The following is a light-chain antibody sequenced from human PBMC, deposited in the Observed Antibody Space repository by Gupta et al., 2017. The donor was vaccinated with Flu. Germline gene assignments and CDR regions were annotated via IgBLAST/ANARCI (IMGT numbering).Light chain of an antibody. J-gene: IGKJ3*01. V-gene: IGKV3-11*01. Sequence: EIVLTQSPSSVSLSAGERATLTCRASQSVSSYLAWYHQKPGQAPRLLIYDASTRAPGTPARFTGSGSATDVTITISSLEQEDFAVYYCHQRSNWPPFTFGHGTKLDIK. CDR2: DAS. CDR1: QSVSSY. CDR3: HQRSNWPPFT.